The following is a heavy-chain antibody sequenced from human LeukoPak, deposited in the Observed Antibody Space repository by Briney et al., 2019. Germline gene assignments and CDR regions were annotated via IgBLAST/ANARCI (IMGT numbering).Heavy chain of an antibody. Sequence: QSGGSERLSCAPSGFIFRSHSMHWARQAPAKGLVWVSYISSRSGLIQYEDSVKGRFTISRDNAKNSLYLQMNSLRDEDTAVYYCARDDSSGYGIENWGQGILVTVSS. CDR3: ARDDSSGYGIEN. CDR1: GFIFRSHS. J-gene: IGHJ4*02. D-gene: IGHD3-22*01. CDR2: ISSRSGLI. V-gene: IGHV3-48*02.